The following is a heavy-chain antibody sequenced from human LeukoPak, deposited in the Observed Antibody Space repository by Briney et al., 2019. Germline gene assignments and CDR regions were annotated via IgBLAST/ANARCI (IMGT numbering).Heavy chain of an antibody. Sequence: GGSLRLSCAASGFTFDDYAMHWVRQAPGKGLEWVSLISWDGGSTYYADSVKGRFTISRDNSRHTLYLQLNSLGAEDTALYYCAKDKEYSGFGPILSGYYYGMDVWGKGTTVTVSS. CDR3: AKDKEYSGFGPILSGYYYGMDV. CDR1: GFTFDDYA. D-gene: IGHD5-12*01. V-gene: IGHV3-43D*04. CDR2: ISWDGGST. J-gene: IGHJ6*04.